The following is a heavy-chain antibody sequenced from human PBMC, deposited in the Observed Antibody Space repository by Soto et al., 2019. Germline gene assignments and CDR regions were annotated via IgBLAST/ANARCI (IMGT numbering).Heavy chain of an antibody. CDR3: TKRRNVLRFLEWSSGMEV. Sequence: PGGSLRLSCAASGFTFSSYGMHWVRLAPGKGLEWVAFISHDGSNKYYADSMKGRISMSRDNSKSTVYLQMSSLRAEDTAVYYCTKRRNVLRFLEWSSGMEVWGQGTTVTVSS. V-gene: IGHV3-30*18. CDR1: GFTFSSYG. CDR2: ISHDGSNK. J-gene: IGHJ6*02. D-gene: IGHD3-3*01.